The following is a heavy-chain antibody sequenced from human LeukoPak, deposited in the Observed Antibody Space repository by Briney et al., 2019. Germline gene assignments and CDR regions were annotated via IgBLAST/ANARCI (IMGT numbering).Heavy chain of an antibody. D-gene: IGHD3-22*01. CDR2: MNPNSGNT. CDR3: ARGLWYYDSSGYYSHYYYYMDV. J-gene: IGHJ6*03. CDR1: GYTFTSYD. V-gene: IGHV1-8*01. Sequence: GASVKVSCKASGYTFTSYDINWVRQATGQGLEWMGWMNPNSGNTGYAQKFQGRVTMTRNTSISTAHMELSSLRSEDTAVYYCARGLWYYDSSGYYSHYYYYMDVWGKGTTVTVSS.